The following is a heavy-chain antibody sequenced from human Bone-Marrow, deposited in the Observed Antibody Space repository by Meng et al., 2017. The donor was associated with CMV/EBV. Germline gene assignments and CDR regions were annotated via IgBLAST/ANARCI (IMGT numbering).Heavy chain of an antibody. J-gene: IGHJ4*02. V-gene: IGHV3-21*01. CDR3: TRVSQWDLLLSDY. CDR2: IRSSSSYI. Sequence: GGFLRLSCAPSGFTFGLYTMAWVRQAPGKGLEWVSSIRSSSSYIYYADSVKGRFTISRDNAKNSLYLEMRSLRAEDTAVYYCTRVSQWDLLLSDYWGQGTLVTGSS. CDR1: GFTFGLYT. D-gene: IGHD1-26*01.